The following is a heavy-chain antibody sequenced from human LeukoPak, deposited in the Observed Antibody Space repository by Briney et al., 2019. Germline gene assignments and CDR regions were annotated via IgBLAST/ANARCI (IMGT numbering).Heavy chain of an antibody. J-gene: IGHJ5*02. CDR1: GFTFSSFS. Sequence: GGSLRLSCAASGFTFSSFSMSWVRRAPGKGLEWVAFIRYDGSNKYYADSVKGRFTISRDNSKNTLYLQMNSLRAEDTAVYYCAKDTPPVLRFLEWFTWGRGTLVTVSS. V-gene: IGHV3-30*02. D-gene: IGHD3-3*01. CDR2: IRYDGSNK. CDR3: AKDTPPVLRFLEWFT.